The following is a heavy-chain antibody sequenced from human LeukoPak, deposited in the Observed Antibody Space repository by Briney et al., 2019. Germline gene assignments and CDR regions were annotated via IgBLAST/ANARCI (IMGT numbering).Heavy chain of an antibody. D-gene: IGHD4-17*01. CDR2: IYPGDSDT. CDR3: ARSAQATVTIRFQH. J-gene: IGHJ1*01. V-gene: IGHV5-51*01. Sequence: GESLRISCKGSGYSFTSYWIGWVRQMPGKGLEWMGIIYPGDSDTRYSPSFQGQVTISADKSISTAYLQWSSLKASGTAMYYCARSAQATVTIRFQHWGQGTLVTVSS. CDR1: GYSFTSYW.